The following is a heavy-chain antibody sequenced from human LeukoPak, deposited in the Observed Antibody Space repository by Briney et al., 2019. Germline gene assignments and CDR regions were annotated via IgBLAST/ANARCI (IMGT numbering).Heavy chain of an antibody. D-gene: IGHD5-18*01. V-gene: IGHV4-4*07. CDR1: AGSISSYY. J-gene: IGHJ6*03. CDR2: IYTSGST. Sequence: SETLSLTCTVSAGSISSYYWSWIRQPAGKGLEWIGRIYTSGSTKYNPSLKSRVTMSVETSKNQFSLKMTSVTAADTAVYFCARSGRGYTYGTYYYYMDVWGKGTTVTVSS. CDR3: ARSGRGYTYGTYYYYMDV.